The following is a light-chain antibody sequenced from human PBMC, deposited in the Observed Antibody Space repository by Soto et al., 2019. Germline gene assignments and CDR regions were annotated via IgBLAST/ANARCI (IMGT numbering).Light chain of an antibody. Sequence: QSVLTQPPSVSGAPGQRVTISCIGSSSNIGAGYDVHWYQQLPGRVPKLLISRNSNRPSGVPDRFSASKSGASASLTITGLQPEDEADYYCQSYDTSVNGLFGGGTQVTVL. V-gene: IGLV1-40*01. CDR2: RNS. CDR1: SSNIGAGYD. J-gene: IGLJ3*02. CDR3: QSYDTSVNGL.